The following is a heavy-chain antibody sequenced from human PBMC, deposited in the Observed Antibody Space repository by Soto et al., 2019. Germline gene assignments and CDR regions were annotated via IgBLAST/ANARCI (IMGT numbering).Heavy chain of an antibody. Sequence: QVQLVESGGGVVQPGRSLRLSCAASGFTFSTYGMYWVRQAPVRGLEWVAVISDDGSDRYYADSVKGRFSISRDNSKNTLYLQMNSLRAEDTALYYCAKDQTHACDIWDQGTMVTVSA. CDR2: ISDDGSDR. V-gene: IGHV3-30*18. J-gene: IGHJ3*02. CDR3: AKDQTHACDI. CDR1: GFTFSTYG.